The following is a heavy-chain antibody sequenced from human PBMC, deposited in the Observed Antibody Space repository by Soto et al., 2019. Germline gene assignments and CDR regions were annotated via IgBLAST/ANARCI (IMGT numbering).Heavy chain of an antibody. V-gene: IGHV4-4*07. D-gene: IGHD1-26*01. J-gene: IGHJ6*02. CDR1: GGSIRSYY. Sequence: SETLSLTFNVSGGSIRSYYLSWIRQPAGKALEWIGRIYTSGTTNYNPSLKSRATILIDTSKNQFSLKLSSVTAADTAVYYCAREGASGFGMDVWGQGTTVT. CDR2: IYTSGTT. CDR3: AREGASGFGMDV.